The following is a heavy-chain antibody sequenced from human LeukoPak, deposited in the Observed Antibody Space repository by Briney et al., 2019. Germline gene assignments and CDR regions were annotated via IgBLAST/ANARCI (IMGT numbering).Heavy chain of an antibody. D-gene: IGHD5-18*01. J-gene: IGHJ4*02. V-gene: IGHV1-69*02. CDR1: GGTFSSYT. Sequence: SVKVSCKASGGTFSSYTISWVRQAPGQGLEWMGRIIPILGIANYAQKFQGRVTITADKSTSTAYMELSSLRSEDTAVYYCARREINNEDTAMGIDYWGQGTLVTVSS. CDR2: IIPILGIA. CDR3: ARREINNEDTAMGIDY.